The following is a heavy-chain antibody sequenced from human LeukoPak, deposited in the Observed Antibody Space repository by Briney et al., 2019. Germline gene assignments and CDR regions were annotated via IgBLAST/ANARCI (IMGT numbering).Heavy chain of an antibody. CDR2: ITHSGST. D-gene: IGHD6-13*01. CDR1: GGSFSGYY. V-gene: IGHV4-34*01. J-gene: IGHJ5*02. CDR3: ARGIAAGGSARWFDP. Sequence: RPSETLSLACAVYGGSFSGYYWSWIRQPPGKGLEWIGEITHSGSTNYNPSLKSRVTISVDTSTNQFSLRLSSVTAADTAVYYCARGIAAGGSARWFDPWGQGTLVTVSS.